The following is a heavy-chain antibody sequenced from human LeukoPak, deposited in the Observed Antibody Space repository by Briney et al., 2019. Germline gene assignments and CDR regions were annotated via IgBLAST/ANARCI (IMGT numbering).Heavy chain of an antibody. J-gene: IGHJ3*02. CDR3: ARDRIYYYDSSGYRVDAFDI. CDR1: GGSISSGSYY. D-gene: IGHD3-22*01. V-gene: IGHV4-61*02. CDR2: IYTSGST. Sequence: SQTLSLTCTVSGGSISSGSYYWSWIRQPAGKGLELIGRIYTSGSTNYNPSLKSRVTISVDTSKNQFSLKLSSVTAADTAVYYCARDRIYYYDSSGYRVDAFDIWGQGTMVTVSS.